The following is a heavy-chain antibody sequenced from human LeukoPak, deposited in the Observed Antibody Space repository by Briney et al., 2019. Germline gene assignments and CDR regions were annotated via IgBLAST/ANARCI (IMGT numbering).Heavy chain of an antibody. D-gene: IGHD4-17*01. Sequence: SETLSLPSTVSGGSISSGGYYWSWIRQHPGKGLEWIGYIYYSGSTYYNPSLKSRVTISVDTSKNQFSLKLSSVTAADTAVYYCARSEGRYGDYDYWGQGTLVTVSS. V-gene: IGHV4-31*03. CDR3: ARSEGRYGDYDY. CDR2: IYYSGST. J-gene: IGHJ4*02. CDR1: GGSISSGGYY.